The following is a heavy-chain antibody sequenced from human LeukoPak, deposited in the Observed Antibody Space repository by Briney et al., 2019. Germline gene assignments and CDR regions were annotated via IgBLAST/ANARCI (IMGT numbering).Heavy chain of an antibody. V-gene: IGHV3-74*01. Sequence: PGGSLRLSCAASGFTLSSYWMSWVRQAPGKGLMWVSQINSDGSATSCADSVKGRSTIFRDNAKNTLYLQMNSLRAEDTAVYYCVRDLGGRSGHWGQGTLVTVSS. D-gene: IGHD1-26*01. J-gene: IGHJ4*02. CDR1: GFTLSSYW. CDR2: INSDGSAT. CDR3: VRDLGGRSGH.